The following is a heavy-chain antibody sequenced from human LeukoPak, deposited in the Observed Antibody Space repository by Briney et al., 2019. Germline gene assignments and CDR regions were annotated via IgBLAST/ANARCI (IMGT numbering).Heavy chain of an antibody. Sequence: SETLSLTCTVSGGSISSGSYYWSWLRQPAGKGLEWIVRIYTSGSTNYNPSLKSRVTISVDTSKNQFSLKLSSVTAADTAVYYCARDLSSGWYRGFFDYWGQGTLVTVSS. CDR2: IYTSGST. V-gene: IGHV4-61*02. J-gene: IGHJ4*02. D-gene: IGHD6-19*01. CDR3: ARDLSSGWYRGFFDY. CDR1: GGSISSGSYY.